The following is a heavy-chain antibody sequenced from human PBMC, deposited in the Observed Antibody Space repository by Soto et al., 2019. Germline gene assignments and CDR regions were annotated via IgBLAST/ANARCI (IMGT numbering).Heavy chain of an antibody. CDR3: ARDRDNSYGDTISFDY. V-gene: IGHV1-69*13. CDR2: IIPIFGTS. J-gene: IGHJ4*02. Sequence: SVKVSCKASGGTFSSYAISWVRQAPGQGLEWMGGIIPIFGTSNYAQKFQGRVTITADESTSTAYMELSSLRSEDTAVYYCARDRDNSYGDTISFDYWGQGTLVTVSS. CDR1: GGTFSSYA. D-gene: IGHD5-18*01.